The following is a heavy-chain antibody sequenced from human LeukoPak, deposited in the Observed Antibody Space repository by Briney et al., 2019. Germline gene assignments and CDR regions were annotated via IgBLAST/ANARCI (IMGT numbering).Heavy chain of an antibody. Sequence: GGSLRLSCAASGFTFSSYEMHWVRQAPGKGLEWVSYISSSGSTIYYADSVKGRFTISRDNAKHSLYLQMNSLRAEDTAVYYCARGYYDSSGYYYLTGIVDYWGQGTLVTVSS. CDR2: ISSSGSTI. CDR3: ARGYYDSSGYYYLTGIVDY. J-gene: IGHJ4*02. CDR1: GFTFSSYE. D-gene: IGHD3-22*01. V-gene: IGHV3-48*03.